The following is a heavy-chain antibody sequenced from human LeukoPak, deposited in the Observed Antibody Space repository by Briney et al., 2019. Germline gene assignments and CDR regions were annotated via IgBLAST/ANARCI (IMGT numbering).Heavy chain of an antibody. CDR2: YSWNSGSI. CDR3: AKEKGYYDILTGYSPFDY. Sequence: PGRSLRLSCGASGFTFEDYPMHWVRRAPGKALEWVSGYSWNSGSIGYADSVKGRFNIARDNVKNSLYLQMNSLRAEDTALYYCAKEKGYYDILTGYSPFDYWGQGTLVTVSS. CDR1: GFTFEDYP. J-gene: IGHJ4*02. D-gene: IGHD3-9*01. V-gene: IGHV3-9*01.